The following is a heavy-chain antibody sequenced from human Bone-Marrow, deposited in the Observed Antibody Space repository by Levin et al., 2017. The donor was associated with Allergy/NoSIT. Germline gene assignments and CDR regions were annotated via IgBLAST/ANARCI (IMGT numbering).Heavy chain of an antibody. Sequence: RAGGSLRLSCAASGFTFSTYGMHWVRQAPGKGLEWVAVIWYDGSNKHYADSVKGRFTISRDNSKNTLYLQMNSLRAEDTAMYYCARVGYTGSYYLHRSYGMDVWGQGTTVTVSS. CDR2: IWYDGSNK. CDR3: ARVGYTGSYYLHRSYGMDV. CDR1: GFTFSTYG. D-gene: IGHD1-26*01. V-gene: IGHV3-33*01. J-gene: IGHJ6*02.